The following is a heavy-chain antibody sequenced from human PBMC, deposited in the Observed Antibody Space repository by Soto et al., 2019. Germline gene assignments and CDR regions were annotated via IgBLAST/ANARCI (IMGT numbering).Heavy chain of an antibody. Sequence: GESLKISCKGSGYSFTSYWISWVRQMPGKGLEWMGRIDPSDSYTNYSPSFQGHVTISADKSISTAYLQWSSLKASDTAMYYCARRRPSPGLGYYYYGMDGWGQWTTVIVS. CDR3: ARRRPSPGLGYYYYGMDG. D-gene: IGHD3-16*01. J-gene: IGHJ6*02. V-gene: IGHV5-10-1*01. CDR2: IDPSDSYT. CDR1: GYSFTSYW.